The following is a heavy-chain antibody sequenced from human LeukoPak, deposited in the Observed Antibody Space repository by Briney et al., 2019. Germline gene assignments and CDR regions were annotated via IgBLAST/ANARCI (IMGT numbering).Heavy chain of an antibody. CDR3: ARARNDCHSNGFSFLDH. V-gene: IGHV3-23*01. J-gene: IGHJ4*02. D-gene: IGHD3-22*01. CDR2: ITSSADNT. CDR1: GFTFASYA. Sequence: GGSLRLSCAASGFTFASYAMSWVRQAPGKGLEGVSGITSSADNTYYADSVKSRFTISRHNSQHTLYLQMNSLRAQDTALYYCARARNDCHSNGFSFLDHSGQGGLVTVSP.